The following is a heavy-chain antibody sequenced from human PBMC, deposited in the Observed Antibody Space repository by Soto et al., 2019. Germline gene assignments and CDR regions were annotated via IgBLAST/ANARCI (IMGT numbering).Heavy chain of an antibody. D-gene: IGHD7-27*01. J-gene: IGHJ4*02. CDR2: MCGSGDSI. CDR1: GFTFSNYA. V-gene: IGHV3-23*01. Sequence: DVQVLESGGDLVQPGESLRLSCAASGFTFSNYAMTWVRQAPGKGLEWVSTMCGSGDSIYYADSVKGRFTISRDNSKNTLYLQMNSLRADDWAVYYCATGRQMGYWGQGTLVIVSS. CDR3: ATGRQMGY.